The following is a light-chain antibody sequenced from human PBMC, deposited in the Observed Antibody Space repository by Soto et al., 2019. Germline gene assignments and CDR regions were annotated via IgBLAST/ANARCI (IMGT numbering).Light chain of an antibody. Sequence: EIVLTQSPDTLSLSPGERATLSCRASRSVSKTHLAWYQQKPGQAPRLLIYAASTRATGIPERFSGSGSGTDFTLTVSRLEPEDFAVYYCQQCGASPRTFGQGTKVEIK. V-gene: IGKV3-20*01. CDR3: QQCGASPRT. J-gene: IGKJ1*01. CDR1: RSVSKTH. CDR2: AAS.